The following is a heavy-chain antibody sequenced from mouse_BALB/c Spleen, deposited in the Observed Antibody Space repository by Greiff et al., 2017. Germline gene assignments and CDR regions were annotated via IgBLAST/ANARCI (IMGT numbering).Heavy chain of an antibody. V-gene: IGHV7-3*02. CDR2: IRNKANGYTT. CDR1: GFTFTDYY. Sequence: EVMLVESGGGLVQPGGSLRLSCATSGFTFTDYYMSWVRQPPGKALEWLGFIRNKANGYTTEYSASVKGRFTISRDNSQSILYLQMNTLRAEDSATYYCARDSYYYSDYWGQGTTLTVSS. CDR3: ARDSYYYSDY. J-gene: IGHJ2*01.